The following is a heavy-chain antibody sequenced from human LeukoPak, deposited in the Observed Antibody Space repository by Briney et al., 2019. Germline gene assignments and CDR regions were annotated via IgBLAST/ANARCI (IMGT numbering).Heavy chain of an antibody. CDR3: ARTRRNSTFPFFDY. CDR2: ISSSSSYI. D-gene: IGHD2/OR15-2a*01. J-gene: IGHJ4*02. Sequence: GGSLRLSCAASGFTSSSYSMNWVRQAPGKGLEWVSSISSSSSYIYYADSVKGRFTISRDNAKNSLYLQMNSLRAEDTAVYYCARTRRNSTFPFFDYWGQGTLVTVSS. V-gene: IGHV3-21*01. CDR1: GFTSSSYS.